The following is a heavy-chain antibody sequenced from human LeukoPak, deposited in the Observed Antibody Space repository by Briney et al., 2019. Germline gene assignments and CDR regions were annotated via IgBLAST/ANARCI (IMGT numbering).Heavy chain of an antibody. V-gene: IGHV1-2*06. D-gene: IGHD5-18*01. Sequence: ASVKVSCKASGYTFTGHYMHWVRQAPGQGLEWMGRINPNSGGTNYAQKFQGRVTMTRDTSISTVYMELSRLSSDDTAVYYCARGPPVYSYVEGDYWGQGTLVTVSS. J-gene: IGHJ4*02. CDR2: INPNSGGT. CDR1: GYTFTGHY. CDR3: ARGPPVYSYVEGDY.